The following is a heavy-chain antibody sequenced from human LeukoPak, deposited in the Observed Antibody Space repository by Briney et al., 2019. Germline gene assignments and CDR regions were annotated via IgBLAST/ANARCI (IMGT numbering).Heavy chain of an antibody. J-gene: IGHJ5*02. D-gene: IGHD5-18*01. CDR1: GGTFSSYA. V-gene: IGHV1-69*05. Sequence: AASVKVSCKASGGTFSSYAISWVRQAPGQGLEWMGGIIPIFGTANYAQKFQGRVTITTDESTSTAYMELSSLRSEDTAVYYCARDNLVDTAVADNWFDPWGQGTLVTVSS. CDR2: IIPIFGTA. CDR3: ARDNLVDTAVADNWFDP.